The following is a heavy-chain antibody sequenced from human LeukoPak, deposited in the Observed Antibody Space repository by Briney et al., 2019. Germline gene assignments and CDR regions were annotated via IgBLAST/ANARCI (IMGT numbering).Heavy chain of an antibody. CDR2: ISGSGGRT. D-gene: IGHD5-12*01. CDR3: AKDDDWLRFEH. CDR1: GFTFSSHG. V-gene: IGHV3-23*01. J-gene: IGHJ4*02. Sequence: GGTLRLSCAASGFTFSSHGMNWVRQAPGKGLEWVSGISGSGGRTYYADSVKGRFTISRDNSNHMLYLQMNSLIAEDTAIYYCAKDDDWLRFEHWGRGTPVSVSS.